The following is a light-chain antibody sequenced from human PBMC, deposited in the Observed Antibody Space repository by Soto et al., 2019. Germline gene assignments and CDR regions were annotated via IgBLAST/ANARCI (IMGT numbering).Light chain of an antibody. CDR1: QSVSSSY. J-gene: IGKJ1*01. Sequence: ELVLTQSPGTLSLSPGERATLSCRASQSVSSSYLAWYKQKPGQAPKPLIYGASSSATAIADRFSGSGSGTDFALTISRREPEDFAVYYCQQHSYWPPWTFGQGTRVDIQ. V-gene: IGKV3D-20*02. CDR2: GAS. CDR3: QQHSYWPPWT.